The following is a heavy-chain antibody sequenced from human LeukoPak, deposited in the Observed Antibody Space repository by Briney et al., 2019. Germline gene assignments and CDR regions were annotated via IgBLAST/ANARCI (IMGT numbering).Heavy chain of an antibody. V-gene: IGHV3-7*01. CDR2: MNQDGSEK. D-gene: IGHD5-18*01. CDR1: GFTFSSYW. J-gene: IGHJ3*02. Sequence: PGGSLRLSCAVSGFTFSSYWMSWVRQAPGKGLEWVANMNQDGSEKYYVDSVKGRFTISRDNAKNSLYLQMNNLRAEDTAVYYCARVQTARGAFDIWGQGTMVTVSS. CDR3: ARVQTARGAFDI.